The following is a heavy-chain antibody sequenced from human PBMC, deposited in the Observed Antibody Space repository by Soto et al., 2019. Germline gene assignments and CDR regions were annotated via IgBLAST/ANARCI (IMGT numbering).Heavy chain of an antibody. J-gene: IGHJ5*02. CDR1: GYSISSGYY. V-gene: IGHV4-38-2*01. D-gene: IGHD3-10*01. CDR2: IYHSGSN. Sequence: SETLSLTCAVSGYSISSGYYWGWIRQPPGKGLEWIGSIYHSGSNYYNPSLKSRVTISVDTSKNQFSLKLSSVTAADTAVYYCARGTMVRDNWFDPWGQGTLVTVSS. CDR3: ARGTMVRDNWFDP.